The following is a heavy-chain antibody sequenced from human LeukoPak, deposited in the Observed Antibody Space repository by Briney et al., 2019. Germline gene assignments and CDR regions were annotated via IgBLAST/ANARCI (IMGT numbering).Heavy chain of an antibody. V-gene: IGHV3-9*01. CDR2: ITWNSDSI. Sequence: GGSLRLSCAASGFTFDDYAMHWVRQVPGKGLEWVSGITWNSDSIGYADSVKGRFTTSRDNAKNSLYLQMNGLRAEDTAFYYCAINGGGDSGYGNFDYWGQGTLVTVSS. CDR1: GFTFDDYA. J-gene: IGHJ4*02. D-gene: IGHD5-12*01. CDR3: AINGGGDSGYGNFDY.